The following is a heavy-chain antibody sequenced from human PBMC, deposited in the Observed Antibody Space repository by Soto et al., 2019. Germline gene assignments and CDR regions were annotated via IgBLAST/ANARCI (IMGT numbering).Heavy chain of an antibody. CDR3: SRVDTSAKSPDY. CDR1: AVSEFSFSDQY. CDR2: SRNRVNNFST. D-gene: IGHD2-15*01. V-gene: IGHV3-72*01. J-gene: IGHJ4*02. Sequence: VQVEESGGGLVLPGGSLRLSCTVSAVSEFSFSDQYMDWVRQAPGKGLEWVGRSRNRVNNFSTAYAASVQDRFTISRDESKNTVYLQIHSLKTDDTAVYYWSRVDTSAKSPDYWGQGTLVTVSS.